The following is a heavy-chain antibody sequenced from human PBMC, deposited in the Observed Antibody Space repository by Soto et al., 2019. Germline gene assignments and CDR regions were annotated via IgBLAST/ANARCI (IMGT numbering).Heavy chain of an antibody. D-gene: IGHD3-22*01. J-gene: IGHJ3*02. CDR3: ARESDYYDSSGQRDAFDI. CDR1: GYTFTTYG. CDR2: ISTYNGNT. Sequence: QVQLVQSGAEVKKPGASVKVSCKASGYTFTTYGISWVRQAPGQGLEWMGWISTYNGNTYSAQKLQGRVTMTTDTSTSTAYMELRSLRSDDTAVYYCARESDYYDSSGQRDAFDIWGQGTMVTVSS. V-gene: IGHV1-18*01.